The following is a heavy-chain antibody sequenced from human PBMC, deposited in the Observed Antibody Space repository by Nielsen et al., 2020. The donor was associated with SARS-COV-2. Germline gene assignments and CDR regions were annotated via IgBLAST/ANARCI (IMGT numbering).Heavy chain of an antibody. CDR3: AKDHHSNPLYYYYMDV. CDR2: ISGSGGST. J-gene: IGHJ6*03. D-gene: IGHD4-11*01. Sequence: GESLKISCAASGFTFSSYAMSWVRQAPGKGLEWVSAISGSGGSTYYADSVKGRFTISRDNSKNTLYLQMNSLRAEDTAVYYCAKDHHSNPLYYYYMDVWGKGTTVTVSS. V-gene: IGHV3-23*01. CDR1: GFTFSSYA.